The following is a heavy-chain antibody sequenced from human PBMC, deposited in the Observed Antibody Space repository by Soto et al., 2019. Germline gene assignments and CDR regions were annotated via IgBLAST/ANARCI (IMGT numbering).Heavy chain of an antibody. V-gene: IGHV3-23*01. CDR1: GFTFIVYA. J-gene: IGHJ6*02. CDR2: VTANGGST. Sequence: WGSLRLSCAATGFTFIVYAITLFRQSPVKWLEWVSAVTANGGSTYSADSVKGRFTISRDNSKNTLFLQMNSLRAEDTAVYYCASLGVGDWANYYYYYGMDVWGQGTTVP. D-gene: IGHD2-21*02. CDR3: ASLGVGDWANYYYYYGMDV.